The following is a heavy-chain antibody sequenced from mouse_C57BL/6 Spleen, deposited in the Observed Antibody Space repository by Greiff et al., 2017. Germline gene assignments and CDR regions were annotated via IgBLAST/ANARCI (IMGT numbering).Heavy chain of an antibody. J-gene: IGHJ4*01. Sequence: EVKLVESEGGLVQPGSSMKLSYTASGFTFSDYYMAWVRQVPEKGLEWVANINYDGSSTYYLDSLKSRFIISRDNAKNILYLQMSSLKSEDTATYYCARDGGVSTFYAMDYWGQGTSVTVSS. D-gene: IGHD5-1*01. CDR1: GFTFSDYY. CDR3: ARDGGVSTFYAMDY. CDR2: INYDGSST. V-gene: IGHV5-16*01.